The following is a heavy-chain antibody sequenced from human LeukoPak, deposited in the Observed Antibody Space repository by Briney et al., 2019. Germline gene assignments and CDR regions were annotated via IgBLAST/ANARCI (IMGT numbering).Heavy chain of an antibody. D-gene: IGHD3-22*01. Sequence: SETLSLTCTVSGGSISSSNYYWGWIRQPPGKGLECIGSVYYSGNTYYNPSLKSRVTISVDTSKNQFSLKLSSVTAADTAVYYCARESRYYYDSSGYYYVCFDYWGQGTLVTVSS. V-gene: IGHV4-39*07. CDR2: VYYSGNT. CDR3: ARESRYYYDSSGYYYVCFDY. CDR1: GGSISSSNYY. J-gene: IGHJ4*02.